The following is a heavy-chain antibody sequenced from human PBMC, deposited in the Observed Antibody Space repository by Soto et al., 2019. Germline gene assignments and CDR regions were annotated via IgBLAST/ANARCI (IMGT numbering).Heavy chain of an antibody. J-gene: IGHJ4*02. CDR1: GFTFSSYA. V-gene: IGHV3-23*01. Sequence: EVQLLESGGGLVQPGGSLRLSCAASGFTFSSYAMNWVRQAPGKGLEWVSAISGSAATTHFADSVKGRFTISRDNSKNTLYLQMNSLRAEDTAVYYCARDLSYYDSSGSYSPPYWGQGTLVTVSS. CDR2: ISGSAATT. CDR3: ARDLSYYDSSGSYSPPY. D-gene: IGHD3-22*01.